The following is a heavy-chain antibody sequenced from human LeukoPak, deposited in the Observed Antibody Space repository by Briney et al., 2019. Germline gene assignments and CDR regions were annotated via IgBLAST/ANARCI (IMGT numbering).Heavy chain of an antibody. V-gene: IGHV3-64D*06. CDR2: ISSNGGST. D-gene: IGHD3-9*01. CDR1: GFTFTSYA. Sequence: PGGSLRLSCSASGFTFTSYAMHWVRQAPGKGLEYVSTISSNGGSTYYADSVKGRFTISRDNSKTTLYLQMSSLSAEDTAVYYCVNALGDILTGSDYWGQGTLVTVSS. J-gene: IGHJ4*02. CDR3: VNALGDILTGSDY.